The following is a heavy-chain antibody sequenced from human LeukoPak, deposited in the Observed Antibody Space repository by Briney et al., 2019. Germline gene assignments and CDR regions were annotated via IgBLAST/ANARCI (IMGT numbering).Heavy chain of an antibody. CDR2: ISGRGDSA. Sequence: PGGSLRLSCAVSGLNFKFYAMSWVRQAPGKGLEWVSGISGRGDSADYADSVKGRFTISRDNSKNTLYLQMNSLRAEDTAVYYCAKDMEDTAILEGAFAIWGQGTMVTVSS. CDR3: AKDMEDTAILEGAFAI. J-gene: IGHJ3*02. V-gene: IGHV3-23*01. CDR1: GLNFKFYA. D-gene: IGHD5-18*01.